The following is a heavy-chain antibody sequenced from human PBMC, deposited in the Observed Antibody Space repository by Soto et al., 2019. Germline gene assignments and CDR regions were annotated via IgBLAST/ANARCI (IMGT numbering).Heavy chain of an antibody. V-gene: IGHV3-64*01. CDR3: ARGVVVVTATYGMDV. D-gene: IGHD2-15*01. Sequence: EVQLVESGGGLVQPGGSLRLSCAASGFTFSSYAMHWVRKAPGKGLEYVSAINSNGGSTYYANSVKGRFTISRDNSKNTLYLQMGSLRAEDMAVYYCARGVVVVTATYGMDVWGQGTTVTVSS. J-gene: IGHJ6*02. CDR2: INSNGGST. CDR1: GFTFSSYA.